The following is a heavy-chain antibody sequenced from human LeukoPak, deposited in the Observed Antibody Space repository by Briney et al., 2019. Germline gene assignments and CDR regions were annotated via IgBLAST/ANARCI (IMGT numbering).Heavy chain of an antibody. J-gene: IGHJ2*01. CDR3: ARGASSSGYNNWYFDL. V-gene: IGHV4-59*01. CDR1: SGSISNYY. D-gene: IGHD3-22*01. CDR2: IYYSGST. Sequence: SETLSLTCTVSSGSISNYYWSWIRQPPGKGLEWLGYIYYSGSTNYNPSLKSRVTISIDTSKNQFSLKLSSVTAADTAVYYCARGASSSGYNNWYFDLWGRGTLVTVSS.